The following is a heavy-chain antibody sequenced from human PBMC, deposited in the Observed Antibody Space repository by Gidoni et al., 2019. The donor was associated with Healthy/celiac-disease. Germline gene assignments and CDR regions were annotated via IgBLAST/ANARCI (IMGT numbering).Heavy chain of an antibody. Sequence: EVQLVESGGGLVQTGGSLHLSCAASGSTFSGSAMHWVRQASGKGLEWVGRIRSKANSYATAYAASVKGRFTISRDDSKNTAYLQMNSLKTEDTAVYYCTLPYHDYGDYSVDYWGQGTLVTVSS. J-gene: IGHJ4*02. V-gene: IGHV3-73*02. CDR1: GSTFSGSA. D-gene: IGHD4-17*01. CDR3: TLPYHDYGDYSVDY. CDR2: IRSKANSYAT.